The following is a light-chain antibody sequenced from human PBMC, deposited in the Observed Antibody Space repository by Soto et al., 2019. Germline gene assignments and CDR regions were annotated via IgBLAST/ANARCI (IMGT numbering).Light chain of an antibody. V-gene: IGKV1-39*01. CDR3: QKSYSTPRK. CDR1: QSIISY. CDR2: AAT. J-gene: IGKJ1*01. Sequence: DIQLTQSPSSLSSSAVYIVTITFRASQSIISYLIAYQQKPGKAPKLLIYAATSSQSGLPTSFSGSGSGTDFTLTISSLQPEDFATYYCQKSYSTPRKFGQGTKVDIK.